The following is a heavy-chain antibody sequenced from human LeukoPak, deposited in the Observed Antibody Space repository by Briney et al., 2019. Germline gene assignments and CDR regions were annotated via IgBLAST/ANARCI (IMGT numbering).Heavy chain of an antibody. Sequence: GGTLRLSCAASGFTFSSYGMSWVRQAPGKGLEWVSAISGSGGSTYYADSVKGRFTISRDNSKNTLYLQMNSLRAEDTAVYYCARDLGRYFDTPLVVWGKGTTVTVSS. D-gene: IGHD3-9*01. CDR2: ISGSGGST. J-gene: IGHJ6*04. V-gene: IGHV3-23*01. CDR1: GFTFSSYG. CDR3: ARDLGRYFDTPLVV.